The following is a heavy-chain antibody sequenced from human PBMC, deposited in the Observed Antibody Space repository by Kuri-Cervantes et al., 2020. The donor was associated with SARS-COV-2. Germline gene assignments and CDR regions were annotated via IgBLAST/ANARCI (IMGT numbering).Heavy chain of an antibody. CDR1: GLPLRTRGVG. CDR3: AHRFVGYYYDSSGYGTVPHDAFDV. Sequence: CGATQAHPPQTLTLPCTFSGLPLRTRGVGVGWIRQHPGKPLEWLALIYWNDDKRYSPSLKSRLTITKDTTRNQVVLTMTNMDPVDTATYYCAHRFVGYYYDSSGYGTVPHDAFDVWGQGTMVTVSS. D-gene: IGHD3-22*01. V-gene: IGHV2-5*01. CDR2: IYWNDDK. J-gene: IGHJ3*01.